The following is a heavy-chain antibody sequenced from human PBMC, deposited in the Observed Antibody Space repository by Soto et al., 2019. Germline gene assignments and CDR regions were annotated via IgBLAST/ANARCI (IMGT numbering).Heavy chain of an antibody. J-gene: IGHJ4*02. CDR2: IWYDGSNT. Sequence: QVQLVESGGGVVQPGRSLRLSCAASGFTFSTYGMHWVRQAPGKGLEWVAVIWYDGSNTYYADSVKGRFTISRDNSKNTLYVQMNSMRAEDTAVYYCARLRIGRLRVPSDYWGQGTLVTVSS. D-gene: IGHD5-12*01. V-gene: IGHV3-33*01. CDR3: ARLRIGRLRVPSDY. CDR1: GFTFSTYG.